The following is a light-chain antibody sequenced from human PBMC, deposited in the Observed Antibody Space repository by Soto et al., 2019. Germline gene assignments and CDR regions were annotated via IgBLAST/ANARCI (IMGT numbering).Light chain of an antibody. V-gene: IGKV3D-15*01. CDR2: ATS. Sequence: EIVLTQCPATLSVSPGETVSLSCRASQSFSNKLAWFQQKPGQAPRLLMSATSTRATGIPARFSGSGSGTEFTLTISSLQSEDFAVYYCQQYNNWPRTFGQGTKVDIK. J-gene: IGKJ1*01. CDR3: QQYNNWPRT. CDR1: QSFSNK.